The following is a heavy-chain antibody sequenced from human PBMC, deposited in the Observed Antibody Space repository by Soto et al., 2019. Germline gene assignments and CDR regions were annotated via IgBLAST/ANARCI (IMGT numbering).Heavy chain of an antibody. CDR2: IDGSGGTT. Sequence: PGGSLRLSCAASGFPFSSTDMTWVRQAPGKGLDWVSTIDGSGGTTYYADSVKGRFTISRDNSMNTVYLQMNSLRADDTALYYCAKMVGRIVGATTGPLDIWGRGTLVTV. J-gene: IGHJ3*02. V-gene: IGHV3-23*01. CDR3: AKMVGRIVGATTGPLDI. D-gene: IGHD1-26*01. CDR1: GFPFSSTD.